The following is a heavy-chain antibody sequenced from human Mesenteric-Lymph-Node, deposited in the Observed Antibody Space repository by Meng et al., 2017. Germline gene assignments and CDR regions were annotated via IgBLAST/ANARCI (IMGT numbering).Heavy chain of an antibody. CDR3: VRDDGSAPYDS. J-gene: IGHJ4*02. D-gene: IGHD3-10*01. Sequence: GESLKISCAASGFSVSSYYMSWVRQAPGKGLEWISVIFSNGGTYYADSLKGRFIISRDNSKNSLYLQMHSLRHEDTAVYYCVRDDGSAPYDSWGQGTLVTVSS. CDR1: GFSVSSYY. V-gene: IGHV3-53*05. CDR2: IFSNGGT.